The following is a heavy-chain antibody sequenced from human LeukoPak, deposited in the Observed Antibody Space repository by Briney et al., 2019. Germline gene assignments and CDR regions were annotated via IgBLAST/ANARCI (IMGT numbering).Heavy chain of an antibody. CDR2: VHLNGGGT. J-gene: IGHJ4*02. CDR3: ARLGSSLPDY. Sequence: GASVKVSCTASGHIFTVDSIHWVRQTPGQGLEWLGWVHLNGGGTYRAQKFEGRVTMTRDTSISTAYMELSRLRSDDTAVYYCARLGSSLPDYWGQGTLVTVS. V-gene: IGHV1-2*02. D-gene: IGHD6-6*01. CDR1: GHIFTVDS.